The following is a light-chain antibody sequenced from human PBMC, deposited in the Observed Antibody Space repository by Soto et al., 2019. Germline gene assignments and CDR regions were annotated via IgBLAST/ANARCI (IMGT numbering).Light chain of an antibody. V-gene: IGLV7-46*01. CDR1: TGAVTSGHY. J-gene: IGLJ1*01. Sequence: QAVVTQEPSLTVSPGGTVTLTCGSSTGAVTSGHYPYWFQQKPGQAPRTLIYDTSNKHSWTPARFSGSLLGGKAALTLSGAQAEDEAEYYCLLSYSCARLRVFGTGTKLTVL. CDR3: LLSYSCARLRV. CDR2: DTS.